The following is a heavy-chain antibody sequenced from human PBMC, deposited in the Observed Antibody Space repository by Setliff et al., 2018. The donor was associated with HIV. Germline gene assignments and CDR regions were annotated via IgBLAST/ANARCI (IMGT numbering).Heavy chain of an antibody. CDR1: GGSFTNYY. V-gene: IGHV4-34*01. CDR3: ARAPFVGGAYYYWGSYYFDY. CDR2: INHSGST. Sequence: SETLSLTCAVYGGSFTNYYWSWIRQPPGKGLEWIGEINHSGSTNYNPSLKSRVTLSVDTSKNQFSLRLTSVTAADTAVFYCARAPFVGGAYYYWGSYYFDYWGPGTLVTVSS. J-gene: IGHJ4*02. D-gene: IGHD3-22*01.